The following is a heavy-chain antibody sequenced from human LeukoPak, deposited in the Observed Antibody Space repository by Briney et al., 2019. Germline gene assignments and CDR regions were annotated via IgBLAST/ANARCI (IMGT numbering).Heavy chain of an antibody. J-gene: IGHJ4*02. D-gene: IGHD5-18*01. CDR1: GFTFSNYA. CDR2: INYSGGST. V-gene: IGHV3-23*01. Sequence: PGGSLRLSCAASGFTFSNYAMSWVRQAPGKGLEWVSVINYSGGSTYYADSVTSRFTISRDNSKNTLYLQMNSLRAEDTAVYYCAKDLSAMDHFDYWGKGTLVTVSS. CDR3: AKDLSAMDHFDY.